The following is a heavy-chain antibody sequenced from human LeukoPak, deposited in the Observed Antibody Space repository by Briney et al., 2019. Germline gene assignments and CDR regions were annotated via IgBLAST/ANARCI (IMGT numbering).Heavy chain of an antibody. CDR1: GFTFNTYA. CDR2: IRGDGATR. D-gene: IGHD3-3*01. Sequence: PGGSLRLSCAASGFTFNTYAMTWVRQAPGKGLEWVSAIRGDGATRFYADSVKGRFTVSRDNSKNTVYLQMNSLRAEDTAVYYCAKTPFGVPKGPSRIDYWGQGTLVTVSS. J-gene: IGHJ4*02. CDR3: AKTPFGVPKGPSRIDY. V-gene: IGHV3-23*01.